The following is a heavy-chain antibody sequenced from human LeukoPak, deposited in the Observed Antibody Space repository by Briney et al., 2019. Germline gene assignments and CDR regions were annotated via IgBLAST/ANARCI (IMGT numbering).Heavy chain of an antibody. CDR3: ARGGTVTNFGY. Sequence: SQTLSLTCTVSGGSISSYYWSWIRQPPGKGLEWIGYVYYSGSTNYNPSLKSRVTVSLDTSKNQFSLKLSSVTAADTAVYYCARGGTVTNFGYWGQGTLVTVSS. D-gene: IGHD4-17*01. CDR1: GGSISSYY. V-gene: IGHV4-59*01. J-gene: IGHJ4*02. CDR2: VYYSGST.